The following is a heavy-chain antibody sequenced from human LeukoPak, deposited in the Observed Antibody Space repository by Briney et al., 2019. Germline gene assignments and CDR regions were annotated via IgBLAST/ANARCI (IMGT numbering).Heavy chain of an antibody. CDR1: GYTFTGYY. CDR2: LSPNSGKA. Sequence: ASVKVSCKASGYTFTGYYMHWVRQAPGQGLEWMGRLSPNSGKAAFAQQFQDRLTLTRNTSISTAYMELSSLTSEDTAVYYCAREWPYYYYYMDVWGKGTTVTVSS. CDR3: AREWPYYYYYMDV. J-gene: IGHJ6*03. V-gene: IGHV1-8*02. D-gene: IGHD3-3*01.